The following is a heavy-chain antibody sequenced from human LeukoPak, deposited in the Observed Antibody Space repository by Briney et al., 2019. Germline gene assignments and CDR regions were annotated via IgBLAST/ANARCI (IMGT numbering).Heavy chain of an antibody. V-gene: IGHV4-59*01. CDR2: IYYSGNA. CDR1: GGSISPYY. CDR3: VRGRDHPDI. J-gene: IGHJ3*02. Sequence: PSETLSLTCTVSGGSISPYYRSWIRQTPGKGLEWIGYIYYSGNANYNPSLRSRVTISVDTSKNQFSLKLTSMTAADTAVYYCVRGRDHPDIWGQGTMVTVSS.